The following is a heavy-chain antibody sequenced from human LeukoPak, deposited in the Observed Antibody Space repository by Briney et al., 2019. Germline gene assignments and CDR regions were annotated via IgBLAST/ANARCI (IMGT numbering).Heavy chain of an antibody. J-gene: IGHJ4*02. CDR3: ASGVAMGGGYSGYDRGDH. V-gene: IGHV1-2*06. CDR1: GYTFTGHY. D-gene: IGHD5-12*01. Sequence: ASVKVSCKASGYTFTGHYMHWVRQAPGQGREWMGRINSNSGDTISAQKFQGRVTMTRDTSLSTAYMELSSLKSDDTATYFCASGVAMGGGYSGYDRGDHWGQGTQVTVSS. CDR2: INSNSGDT.